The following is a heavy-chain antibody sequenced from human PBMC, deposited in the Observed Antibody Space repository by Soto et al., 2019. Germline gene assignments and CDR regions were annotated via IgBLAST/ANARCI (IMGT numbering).Heavy chain of an antibody. V-gene: IGHV4-31*03. CDR2: IYHSGST. Sequence: SVTMSLTCTVAGGSISSGGCYWSWISKHPGKGLEWIGYIYHSGSTNYNPSLKSRVTISVDKSKNQFSLKLSSVTAADTAVYYCARVVANWGNTFDYWGQGTLVTVSS. J-gene: IGHJ4*02. CDR1: GGSISSGGCY. D-gene: IGHD7-27*01. CDR3: ARVVANWGNTFDY.